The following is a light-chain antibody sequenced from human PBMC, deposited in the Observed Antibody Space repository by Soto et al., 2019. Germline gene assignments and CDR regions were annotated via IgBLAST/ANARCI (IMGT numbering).Light chain of an antibody. J-gene: IGKJ2*01. Sequence: EIVMTQPPLSLSVTPGQPASISCKSSHSLLHSDGKTYFYWYLQKPCQPPQLLIYEVSNRFSGVPDRFSGSVSGTDFTLKISLVEAEDVGVYYCMQTMQLPYAFGQGTQLEIK. V-gene: IGKV2D-29*01. CDR3: MQTMQLPYA. CDR1: HSLLHSDGKTY. CDR2: EVS.